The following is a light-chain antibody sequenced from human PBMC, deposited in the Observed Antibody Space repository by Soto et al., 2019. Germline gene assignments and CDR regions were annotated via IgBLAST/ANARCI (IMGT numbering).Light chain of an antibody. CDR2: DVI. V-gene: IGLV2-14*03. J-gene: IGLJ2*01. CDR1: TSDIGDYDD. CDR3: SSYTTSSTHVV. Sequence: QSALTQPPSVSESPGQSVTISCTGTTSDIGDYDDVSWYQQYPDKAPKLVIYDVIARPSGLFTRFSGSKSGNTAFLTISGLQAEDEADYFCSSYTTSSTHVVFGGGTQLTVL.